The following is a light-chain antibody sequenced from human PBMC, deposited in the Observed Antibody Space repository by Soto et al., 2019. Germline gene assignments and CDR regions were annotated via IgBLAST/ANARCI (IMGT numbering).Light chain of an antibody. V-gene: IGKV1-39*01. CDR3: QQSYSSPPT. Sequence: DIQMTQSPSSLSASVEDRAIITCRASQSISNHLNWYQQKPGKAPKLLIFAASSLQSGVPSRFSGSRSGPDFTLTISSLQPEDFATYYCQQSYSSPPTFGQGTKVEIK. CDR2: AAS. CDR1: QSISNH. J-gene: IGKJ1*01.